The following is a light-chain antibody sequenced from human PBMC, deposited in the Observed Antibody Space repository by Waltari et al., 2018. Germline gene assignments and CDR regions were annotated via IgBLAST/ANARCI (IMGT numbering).Light chain of an antibody. J-gene: IGLJ3*02. Sequence: QSVLTQASSVSGTPGQRVTISCSGGTSNVGSNSVNWYQHFPGTAPKLLIHTTDQRPQGVPERLSGSKSGTSASLAINGLLSDDEGDFYCAVWDDSLSVWVFGGGTKVTVL. V-gene: IGLV1-44*01. CDR1: TSNVGSNS. CDR2: TTD. CDR3: AVWDDSLSVWV.